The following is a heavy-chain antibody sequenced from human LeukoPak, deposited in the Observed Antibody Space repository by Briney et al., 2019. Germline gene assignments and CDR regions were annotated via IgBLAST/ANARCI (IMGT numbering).Heavy chain of an antibody. D-gene: IGHD6-13*01. Sequence: SETLSLTCTVSGGSISSGGYYWSWIRQRPGMGLEWIGYIYYSGSNYYNPSLKSRVTISVDTSKNQFSLKLSSVTAADTAVYYCARAYPPTRIAAAAERKGYYFDYWGQGTLVTVSS. J-gene: IGHJ4*02. V-gene: IGHV4-31*03. CDR1: GGSISSGGYY. CDR3: ARAYPPTRIAAAAERKGYYFDY. CDR2: IYYSGSN.